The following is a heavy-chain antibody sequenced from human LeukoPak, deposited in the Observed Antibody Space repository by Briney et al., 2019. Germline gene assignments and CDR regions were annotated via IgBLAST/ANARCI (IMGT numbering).Heavy chain of an antibody. Sequence: PGGSLRLSCAASGFTFSNYAMSWVRQAPGKGLEWVSSISSSSSYIYYADSVKGRFTISRDNAKNSLYLQMNSLRAEDTAVYYCAREDYYDSSGYFVDYWGQGTLVTVSS. CDR1: GFTFSNYA. V-gene: IGHV3-21*01. J-gene: IGHJ4*02. CDR2: ISSSSSYI. D-gene: IGHD3-22*01. CDR3: AREDYYDSSGYFVDY.